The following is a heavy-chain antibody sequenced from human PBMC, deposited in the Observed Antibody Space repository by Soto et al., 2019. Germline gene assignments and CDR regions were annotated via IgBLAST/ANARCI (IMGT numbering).Heavy chain of an antibody. Sequence: EVQLVESGGDVVQPGGSERLSCVGSGFTFEDYTIHWVRQAPGKALEWVSLISWDGRTTYYTHSVKGRFTISRDNSKTSLYLQMNSLRPEDTALYYCAKDGSQRADDGNWLASWGQGTLVTVSS. D-gene: IGHD1-26*01. CDR1: GFTFEDYT. CDR2: ISWDGRTT. J-gene: IGHJ5*01. V-gene: IGHV3-43*01. CDR3: AKDGSQRADDGNWLAS.